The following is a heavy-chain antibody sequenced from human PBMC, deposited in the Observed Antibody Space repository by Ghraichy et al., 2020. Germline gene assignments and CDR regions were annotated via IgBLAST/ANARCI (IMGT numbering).Heavy chain of an antibody. CDR1: GFTFGDYA. J-gene: IGHJ4*02. CDR3: TRNTYYDFWSGYYPFDY. Sequence: GGSLRLSCTASGFTFGDYAMSWFRQAPGKGLEWVGFIRSKAYGGTTEYAASVKGRFTISRDDSKSIAYLQMNSLKTEDTAVYYCTRNTYYDFWSGYYPFDYWGQGTLVTVSS. V-gene: IGHV3-49*03. D-gene: IGHD3-3*01. CDR2: IRSKAYGGTT.